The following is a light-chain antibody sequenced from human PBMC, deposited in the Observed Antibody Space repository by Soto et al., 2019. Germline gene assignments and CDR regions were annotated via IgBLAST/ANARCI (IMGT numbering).Light chain of an antibody. CDR3: QQRSNWPKIT. V-gene: IGKV3-11*01. CDR2: DAS. CDR1: QSVSSY. J-gene: IGKJ5*01. Sequence: EIVLTQSPATLSLSPGQRPTLSFRASQSVSSYLAWYQQKPGQAPRLLIYDASNRATGIPARFSGSGSGTDFTLTISSLEPEDFAVYYCQQRSNWPKITFGEGTRLEIK.